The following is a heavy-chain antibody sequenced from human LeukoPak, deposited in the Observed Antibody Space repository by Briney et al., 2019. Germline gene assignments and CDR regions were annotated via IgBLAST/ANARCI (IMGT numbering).Heavy chain of an antibody. CDR2: ISYDGSNK. CDR3: ATSGSSYYFDY. V-gene: IGHV3-30*03. J-gene: IGHJ4*02. CDR1: GFTFSSCG. Sequence: EPGRSLRLSCAASGFTFSSCGMHWVRQAPGKGLEWVAVISYDGSNKYYADSAKGRFTISRDNSKNTLYLQMNSLRAEDTAVYYCATSGSSYYFDYWGQGTLVTVSS. D-gene: IGHD1-26*01.